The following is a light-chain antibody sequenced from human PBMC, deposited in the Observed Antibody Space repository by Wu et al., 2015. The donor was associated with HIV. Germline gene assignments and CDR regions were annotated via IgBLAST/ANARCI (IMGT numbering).Light chain of an antibody. Sequence: EIVMTQSPATLSVSPGDTATLSCRASQSIRSNLAWYQQKSGQPPRLVIYGASTRATGIPARFSGSGSGTEFTLIISSMQSEDFAVYYCQQYHRWPPEKITFGQGTRLELK. CDR2: GAS. CDR1: QSIRSN. J-gene: IGKJ5*01. V-gene: IGKV3-15*01. CDR3: QQYHRWPPEKIT.